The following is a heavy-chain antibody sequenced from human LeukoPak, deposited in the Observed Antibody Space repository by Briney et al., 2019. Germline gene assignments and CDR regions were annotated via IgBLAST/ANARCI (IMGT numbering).Heavy chain of an antibody. CDR1: GFTFSSYA. CDR3: AKSYNGYESKPDY. D-gene: IGHD5-12*01. CDR2: ISYDGSNK. Sequence: QPGGSLRLSCAASGFTFSSYAMHWVRQAPGKGLEWVAVISYDGSNKYYADSVKGRFTISRDNSKNTLYLQMNSLRAGDTAVYYCAKSYNGYESKPDYWGQGTLVTVSS. J-gene: IGHJ4*02. V-gene: IGHV3-30-3*02.